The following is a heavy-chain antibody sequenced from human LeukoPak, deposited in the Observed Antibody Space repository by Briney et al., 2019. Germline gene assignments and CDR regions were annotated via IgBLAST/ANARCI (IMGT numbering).Heavy chain of an antibody. CDR1: GGSISSSSYS. CDR3: ASLGYSSGWLFDY. V-gene: IGHV4-39*01. CDR2: NYYNGST. Sequence: SETLSLTCTVSGGSISSSSYSWGWIRQPPGNGLERIGSNYYNGSTYYNPSLTRRITISVDQSKNAFSPKARSAIAADTAVCYCASLGYSSGWLFDYWGQGTLVPVSS. D-gene: IGHD6-19*01. J-gene: IGHJ4*02.